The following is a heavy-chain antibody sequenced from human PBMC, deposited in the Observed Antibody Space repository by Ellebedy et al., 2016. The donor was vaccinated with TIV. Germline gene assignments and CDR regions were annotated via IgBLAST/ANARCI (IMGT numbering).Heavy chain of an antibody. CDR1: GFTVGDFA. D-gene: IGHD1-7*01. Sequence: GGSLRLXXTASGFTVGDFAISWVRQAPGKGLEWVGFIGSKGYGGTTQYAASVKGRFTISRDDSKSIAYLQMNSLKTEDTALYYCTREAANWNYPYYYNGMDVWGQGTTVTVSS. CDR3: TREAANWNYPYYYNGMDV. J-gene: IGHJ6*02. CDR2: IGSKGYGGTT. V-gene: IGHV3-49*04.